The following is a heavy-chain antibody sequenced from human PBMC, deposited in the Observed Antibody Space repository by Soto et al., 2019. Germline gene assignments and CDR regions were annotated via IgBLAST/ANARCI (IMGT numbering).Heavy chain of an antibody. Sequence: SETRSLTCTVSGGSVSSGSYYWSWILQPPGKGLEWIGYIYYSGSTNYNPSLKSRVTISVDTSKNQFSLKLSSVTAADTAVYYCVRRPPHRAVAGTEDYYYGLKVWRQGTTVTVSS. V-gene: IGHV4-61*01. CDR1: GGSVSSGSYY. D-gene: IGHD6-19*01. CDR2: IYYSGST. J-gene: IGHJ6*02. CDR3: VRRPPHRAVAGTEDYYYGLKV.